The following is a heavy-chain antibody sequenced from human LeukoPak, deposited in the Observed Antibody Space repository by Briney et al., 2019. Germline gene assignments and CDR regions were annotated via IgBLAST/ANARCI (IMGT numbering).Heavy chain of an antibody. CDR3: ARRHVGGWNYFDY. V-gene: IGHV1-2*02. CDR2: INPNSGGA. D-gene: IGHD6-19*01. J-gene: IGHJ4*02. CDR1: GYTFSGYY. Sequence: GASVKVSCKASGYTFSGYYMHWVRQAPGHGLEWMGSINPNSGGANYAQKFQGRVTMTWETSISTAYLQWTSLKASDTAMYFCARRHVGGWNYFDYWGQGAQVTVSS.